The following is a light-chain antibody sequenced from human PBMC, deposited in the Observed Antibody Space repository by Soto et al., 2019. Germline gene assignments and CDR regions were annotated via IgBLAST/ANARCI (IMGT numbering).Light chain of an antibody. Sequence: DIVMTQSPDSLAVSLGERATINCKSSQSVLYSSNNKNYLAWYQQKPGQPPKLLIYWASTRESGVPDRFSGSGSGTDFTLTISSLQAEDVALYYCQQYYNNITLGGGTKADLK. J-gene: IGKJ4*01. V-gene: IGKV4-1*01. CDR2: WAS. CDR3: QQYYNNIT. CDR1: QSVLYSSNNKNY.